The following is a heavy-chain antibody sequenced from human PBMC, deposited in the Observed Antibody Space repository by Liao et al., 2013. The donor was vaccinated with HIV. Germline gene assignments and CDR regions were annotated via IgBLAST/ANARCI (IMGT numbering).Heavy chain of an antibody. D-gene: IGHD2-15*01. CDR3: ARGGLLRPNWFDP. V-gene: IGHV4-61*02. Sequence: QVQLQESGPGLVKPSQTLSLTCTVSGGSISSGSYYWSWIRQPAGKGLEWIGRIYTSGSTNYNPSLKSRVTISVDTSKNQISLKLSSVTAADTAVYYCARGGLLRPNWFDPWGQGTLVTVSS. CDR2: IYTSGST. CDR1: GGSISSGSYY. J-gene: IGHJ5*02.